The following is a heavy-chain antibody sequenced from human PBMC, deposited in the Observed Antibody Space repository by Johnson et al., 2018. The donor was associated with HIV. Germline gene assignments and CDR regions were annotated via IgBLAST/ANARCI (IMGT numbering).Heavy chain of an antibody. D-gene: IGHD1-26*01. Sequence: VHLVESGGGLVQPGGSLRLSCAASGFTFSTYWMPWVRQAPGKGLVGVSRINAEGGAKTYADSVKGRFPISRDNAKNSLYLQMNSLRAEDTAVYYCARDRGLWERNGAGAFDIWGQGTLVTVSS. CDR1: GFTFSTYW. V-gene: IGHV3-74*01. CDR2: INAEGGAK. CDR3: ARDRGLWERNGAGAFDI. J-gene: IGHJ3*02.